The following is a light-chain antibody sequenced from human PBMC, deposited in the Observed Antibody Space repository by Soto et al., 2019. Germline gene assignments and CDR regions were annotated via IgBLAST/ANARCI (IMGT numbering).Light chain of an antibody. CDR1: QSVSSD. V-gene: IGKV3-15*01. CDR3: QQYNKWPPLT. CDR2: DAS. J-gene: IGKJ4*01. Sequence: EIVMTQSPATLSVSPGERATLSCRASQSVSSDLAWYQQKPGQAPRLLIYDASTRATGIPVRFSGSGSGTDFTITISSLQSEDFALYYCQQYNKWPPLTFGGGTKVEI.